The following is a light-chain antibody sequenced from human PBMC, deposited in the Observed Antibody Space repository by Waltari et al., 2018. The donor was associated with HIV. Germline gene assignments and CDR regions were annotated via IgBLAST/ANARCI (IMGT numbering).Light chain of an antibody. Sequence: DIQMTQSPSSLSASVGDRVSITCRASQTFNTYLNWYKQKPGKAPKLLIYATSTLQTGVPLRFSGSGSGTDFTLTISSLQPEDFATYYCQQGHTNPRTFGRGTKVEVK. CDR3: QQGHTNPRT. V-gene: IGKV1-39*01. CDR2: ATS. CDR1: QTFNTY. J-gene: IGKJ4*02.